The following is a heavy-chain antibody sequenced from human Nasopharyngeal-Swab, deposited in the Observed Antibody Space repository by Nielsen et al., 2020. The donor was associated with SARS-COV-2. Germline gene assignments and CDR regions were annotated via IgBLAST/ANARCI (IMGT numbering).Heavy chain of an antibody. CDR2: ITSRTSYT. J-gene: IGHJ6*02. V-gene: IGHV3-11*05. Sequence: GGSLRLSCAASGFTFSDYYMSWIRQAPGKGPEWVSYITSRTSYTKYVDSVKGRFTISRDDARNSLYLQMNNLRVEDTAVYYCARAPVTMEVHYYYGLDVWGQGTTVTVSS. CDR3: ARAPVTMEVHYYYGLDV. CDR1: GFTFSDYY. D-gene: IGHD3-10*01.